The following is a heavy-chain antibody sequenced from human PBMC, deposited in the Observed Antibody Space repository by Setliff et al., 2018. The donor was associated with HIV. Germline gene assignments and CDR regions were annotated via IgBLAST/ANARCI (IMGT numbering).Heavy chain of an antibody. D-gene: IGHD3-22*01. V-gene: IGHV3-23*01. CDR2: ISGSAGST. Sequence: GESLRLSCAASGFTFSSYAMSWVRQAPGKGLDWVSAISGSAGSTYYADSVKGRFTISRDNSKSTLYLQMNSLRAEDTAVYYCAKAARDYYDSSGYYIGIDYWGRGTLVTVSS. CDR3: AKAARDYYDSSGYYIGIDY. CDR1: GFTFSSYA. J-gene: IGHJ4*02.